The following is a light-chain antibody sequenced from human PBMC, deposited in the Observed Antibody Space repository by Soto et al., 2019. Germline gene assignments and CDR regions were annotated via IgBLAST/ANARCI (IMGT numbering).Light chain of an antibody. V-gene: IGLV2-14*03. CDR3: STHSSSSSLVV. Sequence: QSALTQPASMSGSPGQSITISCTGTSSDVGGYNYVSWYRQHPGKAPKLMIYDVNNRPSGVSNRFSGSKSGYTASLTISGLHAEDEADYYSSTHSSSSSLVVFGGGTNLTVL. J-gene: IGLJ2*01. CDR2: DVN. CDR1: SSDVGGYNY.